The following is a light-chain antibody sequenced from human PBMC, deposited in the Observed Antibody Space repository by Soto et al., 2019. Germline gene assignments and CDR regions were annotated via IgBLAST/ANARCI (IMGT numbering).Light chain of an antibody. V-gene: IGKV1-33*01. CDR2: DAS. Sequence: DIQMTQSPSSLSASVGDRVTITCQANQDIRNSLNFYQQKPGRAPKLLIYDASNVETGVPSRFSGTGSGTHFSFSISSLQPEDFATYYCQQYDYLVTFGQGTRLEIK. J-gene: IGKJ5*01. CDR3: QQYDYLVT. CDR1: QDIRNS.